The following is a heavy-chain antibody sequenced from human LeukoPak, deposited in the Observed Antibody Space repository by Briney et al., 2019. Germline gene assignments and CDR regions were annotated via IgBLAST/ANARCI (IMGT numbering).Heavy chain of an antibody. CDR3: AKDGGLWVSAHWGDS. J-gene: IGHJ4*02. V-gene: IGHV3-23*01. CDR2: ITTGGPNT. D-gene: IGHD7-27*01. CDR1: GFTFSSYG. Sequence: GGSLRLSCAASGFTFSSYGMHWVRQAPGKGLKWVSTITTGGPNTYYADSVKGRFTVSRDDSKNTLYLQMNSLRAEDTAVYYCAKDGGLWVSAHWGDSWGRGTLSPSPQ.